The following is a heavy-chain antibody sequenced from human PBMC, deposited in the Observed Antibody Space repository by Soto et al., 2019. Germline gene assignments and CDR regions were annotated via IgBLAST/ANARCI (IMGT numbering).Heavy chain of an antibody. CDR1: GFPFSNAW. CDR2: IKSRALGGTT. J-gene: IGHJ4*01. Sequence: EVQLVESGGGLVEPGGSLRLSCSGSGFPFSNAWINWVRHVPGKGLEWVGRIKSRALGGTTDFAAHIRGRFAITRDDSRNVAYMQMNSLHIEDTVIYYCTTDSYSSMVVVRFDFWGHGSLVTVSS. D-gene: IGHD2-15*01. V-gene: IGHV3-15*07. CDR3: TTDSYSSMVVVRFDF.